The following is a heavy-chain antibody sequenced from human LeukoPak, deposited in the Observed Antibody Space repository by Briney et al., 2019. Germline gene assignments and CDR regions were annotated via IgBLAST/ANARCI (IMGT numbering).Heavy chain of an antibody. CDR3: VREVGWQWLVMNGMDV. D-gene: IGHD6-19*01. V-gene: IGHV1-46*01. CDR2: INPSGGST. Sequence: ASVKVSCKASGYTFTSYYMHWVRQAPGQGLEWMGIINPSGGSTSYAQKFQGRVTMTRDTSTSTVYMELSSLRSEDTAVYYCVREVGWQWLVMNGMDVWGQGTTVTVSS. CDR1: GYTFTSYY. J-gene: IGHJ6*02.